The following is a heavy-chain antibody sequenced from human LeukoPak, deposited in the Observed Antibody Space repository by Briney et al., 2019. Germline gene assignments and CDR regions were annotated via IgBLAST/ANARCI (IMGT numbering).Heavy chain of an antibody. D-gene: IGHD1-7*01. CDR1: GYTFTSYY. J-gene: IGHJ4*02. CDR3: GREIEGTTDY. V-gene: IGHV1-46*01. CDR2: IKPSDGFT. Sequence: ASAKVSCKASGYTFTSYYVHWVRQAPGQGLEWMGVIKPSDGFTSYAQKFQGRLTVTRDMSTSTVYMELNSLRSEDTAVYFCGREIEGTTDYWGQGTLVTVSS.